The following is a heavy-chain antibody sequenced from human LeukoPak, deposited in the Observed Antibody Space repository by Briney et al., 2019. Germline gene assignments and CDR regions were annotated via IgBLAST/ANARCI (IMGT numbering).Heavy chain of an antibody. Sequence: GGSLRLSCAASGFTFSGSAMHWVRQASGKGLEWVGRIRSKANSYATAYAASVKGRFTISRDDSKNTAYLQVNSLKTEDTAVYYCTRSPYDYSSHYNWFDPWGQGTLVTVSS. CDR2: IRSKANSYAT. D-gene: IGHD4-11*01. CDR3: TRSPYDYSSHYNWFDP. V-gene: IGHV3-73*01. J-gene: IGHJ5*02. CDR1: GFTFSGSA.